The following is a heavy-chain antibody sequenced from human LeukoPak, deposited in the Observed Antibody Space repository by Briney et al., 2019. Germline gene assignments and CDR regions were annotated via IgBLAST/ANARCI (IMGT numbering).Heavy chain of an antibody. CDR2: INSGSSHI. V-gene: IGHV3-21*01. D-gene: IGHD3-22*01. Sequence: PGGSLRLSCAASGFTFSSYAMSWVRQAPGKGLEWVSSINSGSSHIYYADSVKGRFTISRDNAKNSLYLQMNSLRVEDTAVYYCARGPTMKMDVWGKGTTVTVSS. J-gene: IGHJ6*04. CDR1: GFTFSSYA. CDR3: ARGPTMKMDV.